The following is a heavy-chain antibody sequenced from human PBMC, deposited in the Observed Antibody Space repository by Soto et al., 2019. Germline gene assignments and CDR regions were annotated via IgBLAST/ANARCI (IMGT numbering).Heavy chain of an antibody. CDR2: IYPGDSDT. D-gene: IGHD3-3*01. CDR3: ARQASTIFGVVTDYDYYSGMYV. V-gene: IGHV5-51*01. CDR1: GYSFTSDW. J-gene: IGHJ6*02. Sequence: PGESLKISCKGSGYSFTSDWIGWVRQMPGKGLEWMGIIYPGDSDTRYSPSFQGQVTISADKSISTAYLQWSSLKASDTAMYYCARQASTIFGVVTDYDYYSGMYVCGQGITVTGSS.